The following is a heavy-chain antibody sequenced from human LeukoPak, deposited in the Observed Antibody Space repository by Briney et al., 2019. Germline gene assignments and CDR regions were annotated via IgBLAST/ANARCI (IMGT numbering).Heavy chain of an antibody. CDR3: VICYYNSGGCQH. Sequence: GGSLRLSCAASEFAFSNSHVNRVRQAAGEGLEWVANTNQDGNDINYVDSVKGRFTISRDDSKNSLYLQMNILRADDTAVYFCVICYYNSGGCQHWGQGTLVTVSS. CDR1: EFAFSNSH. CDR2: TNQDGNDI. V-gene: IGHV3-7*01. J-gene: IGHJ1*01. D-gene: IGHD3-22*01.